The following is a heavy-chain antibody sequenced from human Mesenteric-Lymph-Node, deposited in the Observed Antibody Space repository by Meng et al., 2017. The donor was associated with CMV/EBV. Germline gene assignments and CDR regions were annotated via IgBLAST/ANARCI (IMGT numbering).Heavy chain of an antibody. CDR1: GYTFTSYG. V-gene: IGHV1-18*01. CDR3: ARGRCGACTSGWWLDP. Sequence: SGYTFTSYGISWVRQAPGQGLEWMGWISAYNGNTNYAQKLQGRVTMTTDTSTSTAYMELRSLRSDDTAVYYCARGRCGACTSGWWLDPWGQGTLVTVSS. CDR2: ISAYNGNT. J-gene: IGHJ5*02. D-gene: IGHD2-15*01.